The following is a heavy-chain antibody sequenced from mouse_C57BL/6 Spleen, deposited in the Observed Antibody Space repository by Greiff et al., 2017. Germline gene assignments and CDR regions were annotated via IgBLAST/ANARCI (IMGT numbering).Heavy chain of an antibody. V-gene: IGHV1-82*01. CDR1: GYAFSSSW. J-gene: IGHJ1*03. CDR3: ARTTDYDGSSVNWYFDV. D-gene: IGHD1-1*01. Sequence: QVQLQQSGPELVKPGASVKLSCKASGYAFSSSWMNWVKQRPGKGLEWIGRIYPGDGDTNYNGKFKGKATLTADKSSSTAYMQLSSLTSEDSAVYFCARTTDYDGSSVNWYFDVWGTGTTVTVAS. CDR2: IYPGDGDT.